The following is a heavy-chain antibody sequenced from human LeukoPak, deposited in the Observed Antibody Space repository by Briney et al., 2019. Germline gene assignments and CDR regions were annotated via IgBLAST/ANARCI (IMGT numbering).Heavy chain of an antibody. V-gene: IGHV3-53*01. CDR1: GFTVSNKY. Sequence: GGSLRLSCAASGFTVSNKYMTWVRQAPGEGLEWVSLIYSDGRTYYADSVKGRCTISRDNSKNTLYLQMNSLRVEDTAVYYCARGLFLSGYLDAFDIWGQGTVVTVSS. D-gene: IGHD3-22*01. CDR2: IYSDGRT. J-gene: IGHJ3*02. CDR3: ARGLFLSGYLDAFDI.